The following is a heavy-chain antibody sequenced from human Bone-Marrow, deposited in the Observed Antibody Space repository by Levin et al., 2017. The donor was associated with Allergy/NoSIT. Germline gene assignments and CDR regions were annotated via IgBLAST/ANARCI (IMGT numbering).Heavy chain of an antibody. D-gene: IGHD3-10*01. CDR1: GFTIGNSY. CDR3: TRGAGSYPWAVFDH. Sequence: GESLKISCAASGFTIGNSYMNWVRQAPGKGLEWISLISSDGSTSYADSVKGRFTISRDNYKGTLYLQMNSLRPEDTGVYFCTRGAGSYPWAVFDHWGQGTLVTVSS. CDR2: ISSDGST. V-gene: IGHV3-53*05. J-gene: IGHJ4*02.